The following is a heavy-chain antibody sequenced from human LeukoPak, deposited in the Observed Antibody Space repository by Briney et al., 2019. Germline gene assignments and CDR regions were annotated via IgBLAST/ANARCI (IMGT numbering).Heavy chain of an antibody. CDR2: IKSKIEGGTT. J-gene: IGHJ6*02. CDR3: TIDQGYPMDA. V-gene: IGHV3-15*01. CDR1: GFTFSDAW. Sequence: GGSLRLSCAASGFTFSDAWMSWVRQAPGKGLEWVGRIKSKIEGGTTDYAAPVKGRFTISRDDSKNTLYLQMNSLKTEDTAIYYCTIDQGYPMDAWGQGTTVTVSS. D-gene: IGHD1-1*01.